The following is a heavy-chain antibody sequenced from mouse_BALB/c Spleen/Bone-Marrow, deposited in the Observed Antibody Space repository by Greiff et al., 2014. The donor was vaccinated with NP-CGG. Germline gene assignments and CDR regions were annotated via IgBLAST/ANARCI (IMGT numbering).Heavy chain of an antibody. Sequence: VMLVESGPGLVAPSQSLSITCTVSGFSLTTYGVHWVRQPPGKGLEWLGVLWADGSTNYNSALMSRLSICKDNSKSQVFLKMNSLQTDDTAMYYCARITTATGAMDYWGQGTSVTVSS. CDR3: ARITTATGAMDY. CDR1: GFSLTTYG. V-gene: IGHV2-9*02. J-gene: IGHJ4*01. D-gene: IGHD1-2*01. CDR2: LWADGST.